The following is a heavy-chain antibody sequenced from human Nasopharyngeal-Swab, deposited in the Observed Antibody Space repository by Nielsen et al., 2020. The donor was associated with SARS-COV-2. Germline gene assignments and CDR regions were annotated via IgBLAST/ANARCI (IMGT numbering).Heavy chain of an antibody. CDR3: ARSPYYDFWSGYYTRFDY. D-gene: IGHD3-3*01. J-gene: IGHJ4*02. Sequence: VRQAPGKGLEWVPSISSSSTYIYYADSVKGRFTVSRDNAKNSLYLQMSSLRTEDAAVYYCARSPYYDFWSGYYTRFDYWGRGTLVTVSS. V-gene: IGHV3-21*01. CDR2: ISSSSTYI.